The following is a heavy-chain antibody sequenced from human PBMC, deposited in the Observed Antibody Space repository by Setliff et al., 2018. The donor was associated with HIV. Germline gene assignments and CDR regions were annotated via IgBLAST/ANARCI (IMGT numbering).Heavy chain of an antibody. V-gene: IGHV3-23*01. Sequence: GGSLRLSCAASGFTFPYGMSWVRQAPGKGLELVSIISGSGDRTHYADSVKGRFTISRDNYKNTLYLQLNRLRAEDTAIYYCAKGASGSYYPFDDWGQGAPVTVSS. CDR3: AKGASGSYYPFDD. CDR1: GFTFPYG. J-gene: IGHJ4*02. D-gene: IGHD1-26*01. CDR2: ISGSGDRT.